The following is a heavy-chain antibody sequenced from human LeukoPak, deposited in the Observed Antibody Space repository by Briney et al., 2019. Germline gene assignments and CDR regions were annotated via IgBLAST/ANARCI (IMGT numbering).Heavy chain of an antibody. CDR2: ITSGSRYI. D-gene: IGHD2-2*01. CDR3: ARVPAATDVFDI. J-gene: IGHJ3*02. V-gene: IGHV3-21*01. Sequence: GGSLRLSCAASGLTFSTYRMSWVRQGPGKGLEWVSSITSGSRYIYNADSVKGRFTISRDNAKNSLYLQMNSLRAEDTAVYYCARVPAATDVFDIWGLGTMVTVSS. CDR1: GLTFSTYR.